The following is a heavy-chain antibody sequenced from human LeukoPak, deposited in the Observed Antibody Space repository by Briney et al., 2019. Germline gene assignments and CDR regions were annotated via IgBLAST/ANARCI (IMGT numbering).Heavy chain of an antibody. J-gene: IGHJ4*02. CDR3: AKVTGGDMITYGGLDY. Sequence: GGSLRFSCAASGFTFSSYAMSWVRQAPGKGLEWVSAISGNGDITYYTDSVKGRFTISRDNSRNTLYLQMNSLRAEDTAVYYCAKVTGGDMITYGGLDYWGQGTLVTVSS. CDR1: GFTFSSYA. D-gene: IGHD3-16*01. CDR2: ISGNGDIT. V-gene: IGHV3-23*01.